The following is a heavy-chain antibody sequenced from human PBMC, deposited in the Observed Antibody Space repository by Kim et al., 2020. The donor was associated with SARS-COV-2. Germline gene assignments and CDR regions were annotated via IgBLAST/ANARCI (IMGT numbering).Heavy chain of an antibody. Sequence: GGSLRLSCVASGFTFDDYAMHWVRQTPGKGLEWVSIISAEGDKIYYADSAKGRFTISRDNSKNSLYLQMTSLGPEDTAFYYCAKDARLGIGVAGTFDSWGQGTPVTISS. CDR2: ISAEGDKI. D-gene: IGHD6-19*01. CDR1: GFTFDDYA. V-gene: IGHV3-43*02. CDR3: AKDARLGIGVAGTFDS. J-gene: IGHJ4*02.